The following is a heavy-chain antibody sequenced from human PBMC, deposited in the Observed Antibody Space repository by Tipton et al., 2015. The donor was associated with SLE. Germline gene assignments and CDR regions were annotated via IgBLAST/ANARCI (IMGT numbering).Heavy chain of an antibody. CDR3: ARFLSYYYYYGMDV. J-gene: IGHJ6*02. CDR1: GFDFSTYW. V-gene: IGHV3-7*01. CDR2: IKQDGSEK. D-gene: IGHD2/OR15-2a*01. Sequence: SLRLSCEASGFDFSTYWMRWVRQAPGKGLEWVANIKQDGSEKYYVDSVKGRFTISRDNAKNSLYLQMNSLRAEDTAVYYCARFLSYYYYYGMDVWGQGTTVTVSS.